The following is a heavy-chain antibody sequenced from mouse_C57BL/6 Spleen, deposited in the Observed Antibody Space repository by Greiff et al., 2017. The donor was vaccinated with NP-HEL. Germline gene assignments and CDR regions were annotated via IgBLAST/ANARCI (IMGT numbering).Heavy chain of an antibody. V-gene: IGHV1-69*01. Sequence: QVQLQQSGAELVMPGASVKLSCKASGYTFTSYWMHWVKQRPGQGLEWIGEIDPSDSYTNYNQKFKGKSTLTVDKSSSTAYMQLSSLTSEDSAVYYCARDYGSPYWYFDVWGTGTTVTVSS. D-gene: IGHD1-1*01. CDR1: GYTFTSYW. CDR2: IDPSDSYT. CDR3: ARDYGSPYWYFDV. J-gene: IGHJ1*03.